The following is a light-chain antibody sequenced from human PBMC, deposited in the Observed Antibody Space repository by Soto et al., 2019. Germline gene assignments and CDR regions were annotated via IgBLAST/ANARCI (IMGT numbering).Light chain of an antibody. V-gene: IGKV3-20*01. J-gene: IGKJ4*01. CDR3: QQYGGMPIT. CDR2: AAT. Sequence: VLTQSPATVSLSPGERATLSCRASQSVTSAYLAWYRQIPGQPPRLLIYAATTRATGIPDRFWGGGSGRDFTLTIDRLEPDDVAFYSGQQYGGMPITFGGGTKVEI. CDR1: QSVTSAY.